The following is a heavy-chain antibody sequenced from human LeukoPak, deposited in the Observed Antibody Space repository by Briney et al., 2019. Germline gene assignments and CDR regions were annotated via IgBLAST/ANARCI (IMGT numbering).Heavy chain of an antibody. J-gene: IGHJ4*02. CDR3: AKVTTGIAAAFDY. CDR2: TSWNSGSI. D-gene: IGHD6-13*01. V-gene: IGHV3-9*01. CDR1: GITFSSYA. Sequence: PGGSLRLSCAASGITFSSYAMHWVRQAPGKGLEWVSGTSWNSGSIGYADSVKGRFTISRDNAKNSLYLQMNSLRAEDTGLYYCAKVTTGIAAAFDYWGQGTLVTVSS.